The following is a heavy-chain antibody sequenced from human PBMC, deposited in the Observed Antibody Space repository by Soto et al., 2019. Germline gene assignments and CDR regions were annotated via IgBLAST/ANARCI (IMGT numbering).Heavy chain of an antibody. CDR1: GGSISSGGYY. CDR3: ASQATGWYPDY. D-gene: IGHD6-19*01. J-gene: IGHJ4*02. CDR2: IYDSGST. V-gene: IGHV4-31*03. Sequence: QVELQESGPGLVKPSQTLSLTCTVSGGSISSGGYYWSWVRQHPGKGLEWIGYIYDSGSTYYNPPPTVRXTXSXXPSKTQSSLKLTSVTAADTAVYYCASQATGWYPDYWGQGTLVTGSS.